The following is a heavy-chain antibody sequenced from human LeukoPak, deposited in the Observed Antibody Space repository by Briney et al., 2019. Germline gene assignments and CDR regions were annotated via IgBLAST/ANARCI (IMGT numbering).Heavy chain of an antibody. CDR3: ARRRRIAGVGTDALDI. J-gene: IGHJ3*02. CDR1: GGSISSSNW. CDR2: IYNSEST. V-gene: IGHV4-4*02. D-gene: IGHD6-13*01. Sequence: SGTLSLTCAVSGGSISSSNWWSWVRQPPGKGLEWIGYIYNSESTNYNPSLKGRVTISVDTSKNQFSLKLTSVTAADTAMYYCARRRRIAGVGTDALDIWGQGTMVTVSS.